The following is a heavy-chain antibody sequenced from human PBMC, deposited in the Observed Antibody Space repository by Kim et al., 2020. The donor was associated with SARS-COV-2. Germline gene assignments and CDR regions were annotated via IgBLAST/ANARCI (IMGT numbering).Heavy chain of an antibody. Sequence: SVKVSCKASGGTFSSYAISWVRQAPGQGLEWMGGIIPIFGTANYAQKFQGRVTITADESTSTAYMELSSLRSEDTAVYYCARDYYGSGSYFIFDYWGQGTLVTVSS. CDR1: GGTFSSYA. V-gene: IGHV1-69*13. D-gene: IGHD3-10*01. CDR2: IIPIFGTA. CDR3: ARDYYGSGSYFIFDY. J-gene: IGHJ4*02.